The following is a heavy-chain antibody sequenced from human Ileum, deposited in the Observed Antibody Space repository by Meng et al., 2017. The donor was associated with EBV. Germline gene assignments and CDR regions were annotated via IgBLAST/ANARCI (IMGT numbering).Heavy chain of an antibody. D-gene: IGHD5/OR15-5a*01. CDR3: TRGNTLSTLLLGFNI. V-gene: IGHV1-2*02. Sequence: QVTLDQYWAEVRRPGASVKASCRAAGYTLNEHFTHWVRQGPGQGLEGMGWINPKVGGATYSRNFQGRITMTRDTSINTAYMELSRLASDDKAGYYCTRGNTLSTLLLGFNIWGQGTMVTVSS. CDR2: INPKVGGA. J-gene: IGHJ3*02. CDR1: GYTLNEHF.